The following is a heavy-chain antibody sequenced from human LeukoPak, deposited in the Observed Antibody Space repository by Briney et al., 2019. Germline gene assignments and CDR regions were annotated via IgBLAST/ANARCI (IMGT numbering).Heavy chain of an antibody. J-gene: IGHJ4*02. CDR1: GFTFGDHA. Sequence: PGGSRRLSCAASGFTFGDHAMSWVRQAPGKGLEWVGFIRNKLYGGTAEYVASVKGRFTISRGDSKSIAYLQMNSLKTEDTAMYYCTRVDYYSTSAFFDYWGQGTLVTVSS. D-gene: IGHD2-21*01. CDR2: IRNKLYGGTA. V-gene: IGHV3-49*04. CDR3: TRVDYYSTSAFFDY.